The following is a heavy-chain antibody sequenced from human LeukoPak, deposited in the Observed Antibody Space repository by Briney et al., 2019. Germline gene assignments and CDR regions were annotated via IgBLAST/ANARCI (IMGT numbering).Heavy chain of an antibody. V-gene: IGHV3-30*18. Sequence: GGSLRLSCAASGFTFSSYGMHWVRQAPGKGLEWVAVISYDGSNKYYADSVKDRFTISRDNSKNTLYLQMNSLRAEDTAVYYCAKAPGGYCSGGSCYHGDYWGQGTLVTVSS. CDR3: AKAPGGYCSGGSCYHGDY. CDR1: GFTFSSYG. D-gene: IGHD2-15*01. CDR2: ISYDGSNK. J-gene: IGHJ4*02.